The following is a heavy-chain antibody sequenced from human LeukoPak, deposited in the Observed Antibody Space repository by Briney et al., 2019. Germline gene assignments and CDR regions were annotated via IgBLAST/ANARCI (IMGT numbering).Heavy chain of an antibody. CDR3: TTALRFLEWLPYYYYYYYMDV. Sequence: SGGSLRLSCAASGFTFSNAWMSWVRQAPGKGLEWVGRIKSKTDGGTTDYAAPVKGRFTISRDDSKNTLYLQMNSLKTEDTAVYYCTTALRFLEWLPYYYYYYYMDVWGKGTTVTVSS. D-gene: IGHD3-3*01. J-gene: IGHJ6*03. CDR1: GFTFSNAW. V-gene: IGHV3-15*01. CDR2: IKSKTDGGTT.